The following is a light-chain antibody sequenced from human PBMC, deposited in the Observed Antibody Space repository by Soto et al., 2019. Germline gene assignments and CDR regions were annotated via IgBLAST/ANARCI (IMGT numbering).Light chain of an antibody. CDR2: DAS. CDR3: QQYGSSRT. Sequence: ESFFAQSPATLSLSPGERATLSCLASQSVSNNYLAWYQQKPGLVPRLVIYDASNRAPGIPDRFSGSGSGTDFTLNISRLEPEDFAVYFCQQYGSSRTFGQGTKVDIK. CDR1: QSVSNNY. J-gene: IGKJ1*01. V-gene: IGKV3D-20*01.